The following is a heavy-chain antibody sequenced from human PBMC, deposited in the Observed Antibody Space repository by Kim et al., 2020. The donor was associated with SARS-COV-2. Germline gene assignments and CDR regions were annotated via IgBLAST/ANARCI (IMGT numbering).Heavy chain of an antibody. CDR3: ARAGADSDY. Sequence: STYYNPSLKSRVTISVDTSKNQFSLKLSSVIAADTAVYYCARAGADSDYWGQGTLVTVSS. CDR2: ST. D-gene: IGHD3-10*01. V-gene: IGHV4-31*02. J-gene: IGHJ4*02.